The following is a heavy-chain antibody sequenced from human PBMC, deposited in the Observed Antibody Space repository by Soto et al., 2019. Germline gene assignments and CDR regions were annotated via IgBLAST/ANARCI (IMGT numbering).Heavy chain of an antibody. Sequence: GGSLRPSCAASGFIFENFGMSWVRQAPGKGLEWISSISGSGFKKYYADSVKGRFTISRDNSKSTVYLELNNLSAEDTAVYHCAKNQGVELVPLATVDWFDPWGQGSVVTVSS. D-gene: IGHD1-26*01. CDR2: ISGSGFKK. V-gene: IGHV3-23*01. CDR3: AKNQGVELVPLATVDWFDP. J-gene: IGHJ5*02. CDR1: GFIFENFG.